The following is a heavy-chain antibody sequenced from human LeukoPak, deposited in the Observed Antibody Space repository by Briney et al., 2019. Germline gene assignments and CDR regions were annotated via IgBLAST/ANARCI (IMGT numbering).Heavy chain of an antibody. Sequence: PGGSLRLSCAASGFTFSSYSMNWVRQAPGKGLEWVANIKQDGSETYYVDSVKGRFTISRDNAKKSLYLQMNSLRVEDTAVYYCATSGTRGVINGHWGQGTLVTVSS. D-gene: IGHD3-10*01. V-gene: IGHV3-7*03. CDR1: GFTFSSYS. CDR2: IKQDGSET. J-gene: IGHJ4*02. CDR3: ATSGTRGVINGH.